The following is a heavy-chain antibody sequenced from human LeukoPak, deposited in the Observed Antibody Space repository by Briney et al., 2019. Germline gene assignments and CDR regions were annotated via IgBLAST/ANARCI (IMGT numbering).Heavy chain of an antibody. J-gene: IGHJ4*02. CDR1: GFTFSSYS. CDR3: ARVYYDISTGYYTHFDY. D-gene: IGHD3-9*01. Sequence: PGGSLRLSCAASGFTFSSYSMNWVRQAPGKGLEWVSYISTSSSNIYYANSVKGRFTISRDNAKNSLYLQMNSLRDEDTAVYYCARVYYDISTGYYTHFDYWGQGAQVTVSS. V-gene: IGHV3-48*02. CDR2: ISTSSSNI.